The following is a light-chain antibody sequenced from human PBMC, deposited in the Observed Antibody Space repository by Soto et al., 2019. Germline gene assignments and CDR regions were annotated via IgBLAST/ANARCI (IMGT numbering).Light chain of an antibody. J-gene: IGKJ5*01. CDR2: GAS. Sequence: EIVMTQSPATLSVSPGERATLSCRASQSVSSHLAWYQQNPGQAPRLLIYGASTRATGIPARFSGSGSGTAFTLTIDRLPSEDFAVDLCQQYNNWSPITFGQGTRLEIK. CDR3: QQYNNWSPIT. V-gene: IGKV3-15*01. CDR1: QSVSSH.